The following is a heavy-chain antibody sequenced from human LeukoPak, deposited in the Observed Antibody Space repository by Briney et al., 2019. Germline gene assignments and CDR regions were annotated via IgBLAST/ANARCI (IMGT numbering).Heavy chain of an antibody. CDR1: GFTFSSYS. Sequence: TGGSLRLSCAASGFTFSSYSMNWVRQAPGKGLEWVSHITASGTAMFYADSVKGRFTISRDNAENSLYLQMNSLRDEDTAVYYCASSGSYRFDYWGQGTLVTVSS. CDR3: ASSGSYRFDY. V-gene: IGHV3-48*02. CDR2: ITASGTAM. J-gene: IGHJ4*02. D-gene: IGHD1-26*01.